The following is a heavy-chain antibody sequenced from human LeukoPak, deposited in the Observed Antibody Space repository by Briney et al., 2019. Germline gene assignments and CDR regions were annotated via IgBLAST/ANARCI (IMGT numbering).Heavy chain of an antibody. V-gene: IGHV4-30-4*08. D-gene: IGHD4-17*01. J-gene: IGHJ4*02. Sequence: SETLSLTCTVSGGSVNSGTYYWSWIRQPPGKGLEWIGYINHSGNTYYIPSLRSRGTISIDTSKNQFSLELSSVTAADTAVYYCARYTVTNLLDFWGQGTLVTVSS. CDR3: ARYTVTNLLDF. CDR2: INHSGNT. CDR1: GGSVNSGTYY.